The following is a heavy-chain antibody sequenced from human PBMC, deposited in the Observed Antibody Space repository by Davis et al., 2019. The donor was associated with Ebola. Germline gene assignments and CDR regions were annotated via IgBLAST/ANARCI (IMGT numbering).Heavy chain of an antibody. CDR1: GFTFSSYD. D-gene: IGHD4-17*01. V-gene: IGHV3-30*02. CDR3: AKYPYGVFDY. J-gene: IGHJ4*02. CDR2: IRYDGSYK. Sequence: GESLKISCAVSGFTFSSYDMHWVRQAPGKGLEWVAFIRYDGSYKYYADSVKGRFTISRDNSKNTLYLQMNGLRVEDTAVYYCAKYPYGVFDYWGQGTLVTVSS.